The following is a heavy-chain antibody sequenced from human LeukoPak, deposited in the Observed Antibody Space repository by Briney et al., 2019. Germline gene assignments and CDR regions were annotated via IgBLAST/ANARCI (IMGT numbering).Heavy chain of an antibody. J-gene: IGHJ6*03. D-gene: IGHD6-13*01. Sequence: PSETLSLTCTVSGGSISSSSYYWGWIRQPPGKGLEWIGSIYYSGSTYYNPPLKSRVTMSVDTSKNQFSLKLSSVTAADTAVYYCARDPFGIAAAEDYYYYYMDVWGKGTTVTVSS. CDR3: ARDPFGIAAAEDYYYYYMDV. V-gene: IGHV4-39*07. CDR1: GGSISSSSYY. CDR2: IYYSGST.